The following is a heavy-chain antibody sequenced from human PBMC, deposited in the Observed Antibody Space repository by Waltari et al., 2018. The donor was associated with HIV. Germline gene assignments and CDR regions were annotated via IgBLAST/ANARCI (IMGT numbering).Heavy chain of an antibody. J-gene: IGHJ1*01. CDR1: GGTFSSYA. CDR3: ARAYCGGDCFEYFQH. D-gene: IGHD2-21*02. CDR2: IIPIFGTA. V-gene: IGHV1-69*01. Sequence: QVQLVQSGAEVKKPGSSVKVPCKASGGTFSSYALSWVRQAPGQGLEWMGGIIPIFGTANYAQKFQGRVTITADESTSTAYMELSSLRSEDTAVYYCARAYCGGDCFEYFQHWGQGTLVTVSS.